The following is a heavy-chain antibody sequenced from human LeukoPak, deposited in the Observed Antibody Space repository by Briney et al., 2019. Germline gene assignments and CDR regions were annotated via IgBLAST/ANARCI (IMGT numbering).Heavy chain of an antibody. CDR2: ISYDGSNK. Sequence: PGRSLRLSCAASGFTFSSYAMRWVRQAPGKGLEWVAVISYDGSNKYYADSVKGRFTISRDNSKNTLYLQMNSLRAEDTAVYYCARDGGSSSWSHLDYWGQGTLVTVSS. CDR3: ARDGGSSSWSHLDY. V-gene: IGHV3-30-3*01. J-gene: IGHJ4*02. CDR1: GFTFSSYA. D-gene: IGHD6-13*01.